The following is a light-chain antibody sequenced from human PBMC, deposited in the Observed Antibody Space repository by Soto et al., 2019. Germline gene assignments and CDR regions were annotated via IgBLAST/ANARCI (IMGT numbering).Light chain of an antibody. V-gene: IGLV2-11*01. CDR1: SRDVAVYSY. J-gene: IGLJ1*01. Sequence: QSVLTQPPSASGTPGQTVTISCTGTSRDVAVYSYVSWFQRHPGKAPQLLIYDVTKRPSGVPDRFSGSKSGNTAALTISGLQAEDEAEYFCSSYAGSYTWIFGSGTKVTVL. CDR3: SSYAGSYTWI. CDR2: DVT.